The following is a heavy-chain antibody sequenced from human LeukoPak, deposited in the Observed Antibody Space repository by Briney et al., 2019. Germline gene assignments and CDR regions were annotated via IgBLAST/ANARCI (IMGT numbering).Heavy chain of an antibody. CDR3: ARGDYYGSGSQVNAFDI. CDR2: MNPISGNT. V-gene: IGHV1-8*01. Sequence: ASVKVSCKASGYTFTSYDINWVRQATGQGLEWMGWMNPISGNTGYAQKFQGRVTMTRNTSISTAYMELSSLRSEDTAVYYCARGDYYGSGSQVNAFDIWGQGTMVTVSS. J-gene: IGHJ3*02. CDR1: GYTFTSYD. D-gene: IGHD3-10*01.